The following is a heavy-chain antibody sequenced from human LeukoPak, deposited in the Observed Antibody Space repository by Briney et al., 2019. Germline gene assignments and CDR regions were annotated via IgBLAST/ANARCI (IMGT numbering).Heavy chain of an antibody. J-gene: IGHJ4*02. CDR1: GLTFSSYA. CDR2: IRGSGGST. CDR3: VKQLWSTSIPAFDY. D-gene: IGHD5-18*01. V-gene: IGHV3-23*01. Sequence: GGSLRLSCAASGLTFSSYAMSWVRQAPGKGLEWVSAIRGSGGSTYYADSVKGRFTISRDNSKNTLYLQMNSLRAEDTAVYYCVKQLWSTSIPAFDYWGQGTLVTVSS.